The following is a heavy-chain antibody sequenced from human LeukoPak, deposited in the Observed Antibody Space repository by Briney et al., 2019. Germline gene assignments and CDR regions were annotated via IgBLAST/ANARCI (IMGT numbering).Heavy chain of an antibody. V-gene: IGHV4-39*01. CDR1: GGSISSSSYY. D-gene: IGHD6-6*01. CDR3: ARFRPEYCSSPRWFDP. J-gene: IGHJ5*02. CDR2: IYYSGST. Sequence: SETLSLTCTVSGGSISSSSYYWGWIRQPPGKGLEWIGSIYYSGSTYYNPSLKSRVTISVDTSKNQFSLKLSSVTAADTAVYYCARFRPEYCSSPRWFDPWGQGTLVTVSS.